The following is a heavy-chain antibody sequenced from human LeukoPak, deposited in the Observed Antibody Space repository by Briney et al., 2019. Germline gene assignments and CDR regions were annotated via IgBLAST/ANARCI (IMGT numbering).Heavy chain of an antibody. CDR3: ARGQYYYGSGSYFPALYYYYYMDV. D-gene: IGHD3-10*01. J-gene: IGHJ6*03. Sequence: PSETLSLTCTVSGGSISSGSYYWSWIRQPAGKGLEWIGRIYTSGSTNYNPSLKSRVTISVDTSKNQFSLKLSPVTAADTAVYYCARGQYYYGSGSYFPALYYYYYMDVWGKGTTVTISS. V-gene: IGHV4-61*02. CDR1: GGSISSGSYY. CDR2: IYTSGST.